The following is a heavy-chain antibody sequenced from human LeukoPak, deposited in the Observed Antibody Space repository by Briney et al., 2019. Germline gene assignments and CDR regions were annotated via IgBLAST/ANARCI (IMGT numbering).Heavy chain of an antibody. CDR1: GYTFTSYG. CDR3: ARAWDRTTVGAWYFDL. CDR2: ISAYNGNT. V-gene: IGHV1-18*01. D-gene: IGHD4-11*01. Sequence: ASVKVSCKASGYTFTSYGISWVRQAPGQGLEWMGWISAYNGNTNYAQKLQGRVTMTTDTSTSTAYMELRSLRSDDTAVYYCARAWDRTTVGAWYFDLWGRGTLVTVSS. J-gene: IGHJ2*01.